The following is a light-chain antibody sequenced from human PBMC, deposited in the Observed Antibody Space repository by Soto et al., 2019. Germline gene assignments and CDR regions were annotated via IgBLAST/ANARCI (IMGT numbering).Light chain of an antibody. J-gene: IGKJ4*01. Sequence: EIVLTQSPGTLSLSAGEGATLSCRANESVYSNYLAWYQQKPGQAPRLLIFGASNKATGIPDRFTGSGFGTEFTLTISRLEPDDFAMYYCQQYGSSPLTFGGGTNVEIK. V-gene: IGKV3-20*01. CDR2: GAS. CDR1: ESVYSNY. CDR3: QQYGSSPLT.